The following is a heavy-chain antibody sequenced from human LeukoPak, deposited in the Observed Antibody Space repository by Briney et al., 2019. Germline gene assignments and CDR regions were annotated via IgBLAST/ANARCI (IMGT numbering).Heavy chain of an antibody. CDR3: ARRRQQLGIYHFDY. V-gene: IGHV4-34*01. CDR1: GFTFSSYS. CDR2: INHSGST. J-gene: IGHJ4*02. Sequence: SGGSLRLSCAASGFTFSSYSMNWVRQAPGKGLEWIGEINHSGSTNYNPSLKSRVTISVDTSKNQFSLKLSSVTAADTAVYYCARRRQQLGIYHFDYWGQGTLVTVSS. D-gene: IGHD6-13*01.